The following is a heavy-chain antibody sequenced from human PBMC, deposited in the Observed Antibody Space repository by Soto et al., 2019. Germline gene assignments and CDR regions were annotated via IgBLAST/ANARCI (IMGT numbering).Heavy chain of an antibody. J-gene: IGHJ5*02. CDR3: ARSSGGNFGIIIEGTNWFAP. Sequence: ASVKFSCKAPRDTFTSYYINWVRQAPGQGLEWMGVINPHGGSTAYAQKFKGRVTLTRDTSASTVYMEVSSLTPEDTAMYYCARSSGGNFGIIIEGTNWFAPWGQGTLVTVSS. V-gene: IGHV1-46*01. CDR1: RDTFTSYY. CDR2: INPHGGST. D-gene: IGHD1-26*01.